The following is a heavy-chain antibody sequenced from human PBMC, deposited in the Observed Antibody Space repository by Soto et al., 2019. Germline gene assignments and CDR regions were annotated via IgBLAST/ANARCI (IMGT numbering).Heavy chain of an antibody. CDR2: AYYSGST. V-gene: IGHV4-59*01. Sequence: SETLSLTCSVSGGSISHYYWSWIRQSPGRGLEWIGYAYYSGSTDYNPSLKSRVTMAVDTSKNQVSLKLNSVTTADTAVYYCARDRSTYGGGGTGEVKENWFDPWGPGSLVTVSS. CDR1: GGSISHYY. J-gene: IGHJ5*02. D-gene: IGHD3-3*02. CDR3: ARDRSTYGGGGTGEVKENWFDP.